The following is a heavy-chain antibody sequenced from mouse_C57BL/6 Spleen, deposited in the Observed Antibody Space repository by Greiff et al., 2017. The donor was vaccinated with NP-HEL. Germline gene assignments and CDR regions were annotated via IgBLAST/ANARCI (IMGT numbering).Heavy chain of an antibody. Sequence: QVQLQQPGAELVKPGASVKLSCKASGYTFTSYWMQWVKQRPGQGLEWIGEIDPSDSYTNYNQKFKGKATLTVDTSSSTAYMQLSSLTSEDSAVYYCARYGELYDYDDPYYFDYWGQGTTLTVSS. J-gene: IGHJ2*01. CDR1: GYTFTSYW. D-gene: IGHD2-4*01. V-gene: IGHV1-50*01. CDR3: ARYGELYDYDDPYYFDY. CDR2: IDPSDSYT.